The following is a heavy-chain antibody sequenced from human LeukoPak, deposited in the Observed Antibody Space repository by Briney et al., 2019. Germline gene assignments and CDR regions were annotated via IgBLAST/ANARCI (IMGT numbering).Heavy chain of an antibody. CDR1: GGSISSYY. V-gene: IGHV4-59*08. CDR3: TAASGSYWYFDL. Sequence: PSETLSLTCTVPGGSISSYYWSWLRQPPGKGLEWIGFIYYSGSTNYNPSLMSRLTISVDTSKSQFSLRRSSVTAAYTAVYYCTAASGSYWYFDLWGRGTLVTASS. D-gene: IGHD6-13*01. CDR2: IYYSGST. J-gene: IGHJ2*01.